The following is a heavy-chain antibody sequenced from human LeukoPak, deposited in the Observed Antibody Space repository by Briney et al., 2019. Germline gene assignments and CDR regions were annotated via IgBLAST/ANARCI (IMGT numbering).Heavy chain of an antibody. CDR3: ARERDGRFFDY. V-gene: IGHV3-7*01. Sequence: PGGSLRLSCAVSGLTIRSYWMSWVRQAPGKGLEWVANINQDGSEKYFVDSVKGRFTISRDNAKNSLHLQMNTLRAEDTAVYYCARERDGRFFDYWGQGTLVTVSS. D-gene: IGHD5-24*01. CDR2: INQDGSEK. CDR1: GLTIRSYW. J-gene: IGHJ4*02.